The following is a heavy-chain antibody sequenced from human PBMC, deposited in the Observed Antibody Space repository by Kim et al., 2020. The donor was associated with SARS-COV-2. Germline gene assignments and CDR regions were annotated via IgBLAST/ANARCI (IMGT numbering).Heavy chain of an antibody. J-gene: IGHJ6*02. Sequence: GGSLRLSCAASGFIFSDFAMSWVRQAPGKGLEWVSGISGSSYNTYFADSVKGRFTISRDNSKNTLYLQMSSLRAEDTAVYYCAKIDYDTLTGYYTGMDVWGQGTTVTVSS. CDR3: AKIDYDTLTGYYTGMDV. CDR1: GFIFSDFA. V-gene: IGHV3-23*01. D-gene: IGHD3-9*01. CDR2: ISGSSYNT.